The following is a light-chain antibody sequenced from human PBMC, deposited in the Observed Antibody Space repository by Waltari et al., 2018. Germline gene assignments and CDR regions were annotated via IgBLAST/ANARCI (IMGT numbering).Light chain of an antibody. J-gene: IGKJ4*01. CDR1: HSVRVY. CDR2: DAS. V-gene: IGKV3-11*01. Sequence: EIVLTQSPATLSLSPGERATLPCTASHSVRVYLAWYQQRPGQAPRLLIYDASNRATGVPARFSGTGYETDFTLTINNLEPEDFAVYYCQQRSSWPLTFGGGSKVEIK. CDR3: QQRSSWPLT.